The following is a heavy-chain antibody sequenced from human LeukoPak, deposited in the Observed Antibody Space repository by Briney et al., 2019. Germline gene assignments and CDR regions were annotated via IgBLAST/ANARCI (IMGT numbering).Heavy chain of an antibody. Sequence: SETLSLTCIVSGGSISTYYWSWIRQPPGRGLEWIGYIYYTGGTNYNPSLKSRVTISVDKSKNQFSLKLSSVTAADTAVYYCARLRLRYTRNGDSTSYEVFDIWGQGTVVTVSS. CDR2: IYYTGGT. CDR1: GGSISTYY. CDR3: ARLRLRYTRNGDSTSYEVFDI. D-gene: IGHD2-21*01. V-gene: IGHV4-59*08. J-gene: IGHJ3*02.